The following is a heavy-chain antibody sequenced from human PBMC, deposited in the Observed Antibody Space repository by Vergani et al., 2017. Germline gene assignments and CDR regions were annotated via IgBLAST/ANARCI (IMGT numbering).Heavy chain of an antibody. V-gene: IGHV3-30*02. D-gene: IGHD3-3*01. Sequence: QVQLVESGGGVVQPGGSLRLSCAASGFTFSSYGMHWVRQAPGKGLEWVAFIRYDGSNKYYADSVKGRFTISRDNSKNTLYLQMNSLRAEDTAVYYCARSVEWLILARREAFDIWGQGTMVTVSS. J-gene: IGHJ3*02. CDR2: IRYDGSNK. CDR1: GFTFSSYG. CDR3: ARSVEWLILARREAFDI.